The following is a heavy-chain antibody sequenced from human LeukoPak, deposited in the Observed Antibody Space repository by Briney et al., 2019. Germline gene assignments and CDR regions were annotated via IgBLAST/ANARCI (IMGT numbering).Heavy chain of an antibody. J-gene: IGHJ4*02. CDR3: ARDHYYDSSGYYLGYYFDY. Sequence: SQTLSLTCAISGDSVSSNSAAWNWIRQSPSRGLEWLGRSYYRSKWYNDYAVSVKSRITINPDTSKNQFSLQPNSVTPEDTAVYYCARDHYYDSSGYYLGYYFDYWGQGTLVTVSS. CDR1: GDSVSSNSAA. D-gene: IGHD3-22*01. CDR2: SYYRSKWYN. V-gene: IGHV6-1*01.